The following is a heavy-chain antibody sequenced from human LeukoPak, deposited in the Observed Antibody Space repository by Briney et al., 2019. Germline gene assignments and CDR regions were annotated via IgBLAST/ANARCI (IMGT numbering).Heavy chain of an antibody. Sequence: PSETLSLTCTVSGGSVSSGSYYWSWIRQPPGKGLEWIGYIYYSGSTNYNPSLKSRVTISVDMSKKQFSLKLSSVTAADTAVYYCARGPSNVGTARPKYFDYWGQGTLVTVSS. CDR2: IYYSGST. V-gene: IGHV4-61*01. CDR1: GGSVSSGSYY. CDR3: ARGPSNVGTARPKYFDY. D-gene: IGHD6-6*01. J-gene: IGHJ4*02.